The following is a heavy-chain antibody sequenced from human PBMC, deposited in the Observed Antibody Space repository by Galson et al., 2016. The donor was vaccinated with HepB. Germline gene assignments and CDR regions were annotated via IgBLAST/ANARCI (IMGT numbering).Heavy chain of an antibody. Sequence: SLRLSCAASGFIFSSYAMTWVRQAPGEGPEWVSTFGDGGDIYYADSMKGRFTISRDNSRNTLYLQMNSLRADDTAVYYCAGVPSGKRLDYWGQGTLVTVSS. CDR3: AGVPSGKRLDY. CDR1: GFIFSSYA. D-gene: IGHD2-2*01. V-gene: IGHV3-23*01. CDR2: FGDGGDI. J-gene: IGHJ4*02.